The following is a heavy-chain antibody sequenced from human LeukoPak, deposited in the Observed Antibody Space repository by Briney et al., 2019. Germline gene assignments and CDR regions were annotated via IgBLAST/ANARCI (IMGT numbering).Heavy chain of an antibody. Sequence: GASVKVSCKASGYTFTGYYMHWVRQAPGQGLEWMGWINPNSGGTNYAQKFQGRVTMTRDTSISTAYMELSRLRSDDTAVYYGARGQHPGYYYDSSGYYPHWGQGTLVTVSS. V-gene: IGHV1-2*02. J-gene: IGHJ4*02. D-gene: IGHD3-22*01. CDR1: GYTFTGYY. CDR2: INPNSGGT. CDR3: ARGQHPGYYYDSSGYYPH.